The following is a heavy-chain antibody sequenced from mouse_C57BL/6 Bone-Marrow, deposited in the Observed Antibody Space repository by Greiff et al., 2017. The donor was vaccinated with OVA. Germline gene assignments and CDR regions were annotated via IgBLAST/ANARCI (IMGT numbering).Heavy chain of an antibody. J-gene: IGHJ2*01. V-gene: IGHV14-4*01. CDR2: IDPENGDT. CDR3: TSYGNFDY. D-gene: IGHD2-1*01. Sequence: VQLQQSGAELVRPGASVKLSCTASGFNFTDYYMHWVKQRPEQGLEWIGWIDPENGDTEYASKFQGQATITAAPSSNTAYLQLSSLTSEDTAVYYCTSYGNFDYWGQGTTLTVSS. CDR1: GFNFTDYY.